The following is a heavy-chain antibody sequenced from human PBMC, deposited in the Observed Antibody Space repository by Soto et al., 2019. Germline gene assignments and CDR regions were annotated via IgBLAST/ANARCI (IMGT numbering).Heavy chain of an antibody. CDR1: GGTFGTYG. CDR3: ATAVTAGTYYNYGLDV. V-gene: IGHV1-69*14. CDR2: IIPASDTE. D-gene: IGHD2-21*02. Sequence: QVHLVQSGAEVKKPGSSVNISCKASGGTFGTYGLNWVRQFPGQGLEWMGGIIPASDTENYAQKFQGRVTITADKSTNIAHMQMDSLTPDDTAVYYCATAVTAGTYYNYGLDVWGQGTTVTVS. J-gene: IGHJ6*02.